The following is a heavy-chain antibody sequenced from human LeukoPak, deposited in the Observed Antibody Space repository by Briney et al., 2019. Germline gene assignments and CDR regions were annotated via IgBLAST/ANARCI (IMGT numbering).Heavy chain of an antibody. CDR3: ARRILYNWNDVFDY. Sequence: GEYLKISCKGSGYSFTSYWIGRVRQMPGKGLEWMGIIYPGDSDTRYSPSFQGQVTISADKSISTAYLQWSSLKASDTAMYYCARRILYNWNDVFDYWGQGTLVTVSS. D-gene: IGHD1-1*01. V-gene: IGHV5-51*01. CDR2: IYPGDSDT. J-gene: IGHJ4*02. CDR1: GYSFTSYW.